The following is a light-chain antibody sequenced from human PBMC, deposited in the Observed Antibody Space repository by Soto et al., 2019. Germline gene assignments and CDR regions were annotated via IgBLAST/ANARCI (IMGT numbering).Light chain of an antibody. V-gene: IGKV1-39*01. J-gene: IGKJ1*01. CDR2: AAS. CDR1: QSISSY. CDR3: QQSYSTPPWT. Sequence: DIQMTQSPSSLSASVGDRVTITCRASQSISSYLNWYQQKPGKAPELLIYAASSLHSGVPSRFSGSGSGTDFTLTISSLQPEDFATYYCQQSYSTPPWTFGQGTKVEIK.